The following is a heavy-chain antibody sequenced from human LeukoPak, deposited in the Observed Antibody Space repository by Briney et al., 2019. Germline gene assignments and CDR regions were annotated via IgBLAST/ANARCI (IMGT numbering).Heavy chain of an antibody. V-gene: IGHV4-4*02. CDR1: GFTFSTYAM. D-gene: IGHD2-8*02. Sequence: GSLRLSCAASGFTFSTYAMSWVRQPPGKGLDWIGEISHTGSTKYNPSLKNRVTISRDSSKNQFSLKLNSVIAADTATYYCTRSAGWWSLDYWGQGALVTVSS. J-gene: IGHJ4*02. CDR2: ISHTGST. CDR3: TRSAGWWSLDY.